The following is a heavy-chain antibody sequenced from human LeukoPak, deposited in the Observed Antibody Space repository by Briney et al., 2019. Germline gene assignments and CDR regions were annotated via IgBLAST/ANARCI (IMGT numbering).Heavy chain of an antibody. J-gene: IGHJ5*02. Sequence: ASVKVSCKASGGTFSSYAISWVRQAPGQGLEWMGRIIPIRGIANYAQKFQGRVTITADKSTSTAYMELSSLRSEDTAVYYCARDPYYYDSSGYEPHRWFDPWGQGTLVTVSS. D-gene: IGHD3-22*01. V-gene: IGHV1-69*04. CDR1: GGTFSSYA. CDR2: IIPIRGIA. CDR3: ARDPYYYDSSGYEPHRWFDP.